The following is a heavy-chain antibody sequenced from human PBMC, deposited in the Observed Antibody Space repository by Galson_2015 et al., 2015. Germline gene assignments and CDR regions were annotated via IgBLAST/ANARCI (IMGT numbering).Heavy chain of an antibody. Sequence: SLRVSCAASGFTFSGFEMDWVRHAPGKGLEWISYICRNDDAISYADCVQGRFTVSRDHPHNSLYLQMNSLIAEDTALYFCARVNSGREVDYWGQGILVTVSS. J-gene: IGHJ4*02. CDR3: ARVNSGREVDY. D-gene: IGHD3-10*01. CDR1: GFTFSGFE. CDR2: ICRNDDAI. V-gene: IGHV3-48*03.